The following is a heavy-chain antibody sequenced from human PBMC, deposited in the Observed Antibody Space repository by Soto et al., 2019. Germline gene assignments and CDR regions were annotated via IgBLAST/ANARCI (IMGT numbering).Heavy chain of an antibody. V-gene: IGHV1-8*01. CDR3: ARKGARSMDV. J-gene: IGHJ6*02. CDR1: GYTFTSYD. D-gene: IGHD3-16*01. Sequence: QVQLVQSGAEVKKPGASVKVSCKASGYTFTSYDINWVRQATGQGLEWMGWMNPNSANTGYAQKFQGRVTMTRNTSTITAYMELGSRRSEDTAVNYGARKGARSMDVWGQGTTVTFSS. CDR2: MNPNSANT.